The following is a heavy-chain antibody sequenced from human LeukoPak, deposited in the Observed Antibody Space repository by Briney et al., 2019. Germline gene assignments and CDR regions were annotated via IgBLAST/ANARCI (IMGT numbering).Heavy chain of an antibody. V-gene: IGHV4-34*01. Sequence: SETLSLTCAVYGGSFSGYYWSWIRQPPGKGLEWIGEINHSGSTNYNPSLKSRVTISVDTSKNQFSLKLTSVTAADTAVYYCATGAYGGSAWGQGTLVTVSS. J-gene: IGHJ5*02. CDR1: GGSFSGYY. CDR2: INHSGST. CDR3: ATGAYGGSA. D-gene: IGHD4-23*01.